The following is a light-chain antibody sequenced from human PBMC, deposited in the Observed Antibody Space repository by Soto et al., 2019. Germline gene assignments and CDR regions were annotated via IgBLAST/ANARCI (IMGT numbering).Light chain of an antibody. CDR1: SSDVGSYNL. Sequence: QSVLTQPASVSGSPGQSITISCTGTSSDVGSYNLVSWYQQHPGKAPKLMIHEGSKRPSGVSNRFSGSKSGNTASQTISGLQAEDEADYYCCSYAGSSTIVFGTGTKVTVL. J-gene: IGLJ1*01. CDR2: EGS. CDR3: CSYAGSSTIV. V-gene: IGLV2-23*01.